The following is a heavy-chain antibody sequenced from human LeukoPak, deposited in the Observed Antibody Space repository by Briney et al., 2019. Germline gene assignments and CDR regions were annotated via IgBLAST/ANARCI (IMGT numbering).Heavy chain of an antibody. V-gene: IGHV3-30*18. CDR3: AKGELYTAMATPLDY. CDR2: ISYDGSNK. CDR1: GFTFSSYG. J-gene: IGHJ4*02. D-gene: IGHD5-18*01. Sequence: PGGSLRLSCAASGFTFSSYGMHWVRQAPGKGLEWVAVISYDGSNKYYADSVKGRFTISRDNSKNTLYLQMNSLRAEDTAVYYCAKGELYTAMATPLDYWGQGTLVTVSS.